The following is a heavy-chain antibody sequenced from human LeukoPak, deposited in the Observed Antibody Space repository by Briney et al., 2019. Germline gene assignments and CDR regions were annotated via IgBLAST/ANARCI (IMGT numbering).Heavy chain of an antibody. J-gene: IGHJ4*02. CDR3: ARGRWLQLEN. D-gene: IGHD5-24*01. CDR2: IYYSGST. V-gene: IGHV4-31*03. Sequence: SETLSLTCTVSGGSISSGVYYWSWIRHHPGRGLEWIGYIYYSGSTYSNPSLKSRLTMSVDISQNHFSLKLSSATAADTAVYYCARGRWLQLENWGQGTLVTVSS. CDR1: GGSISSGVYY.